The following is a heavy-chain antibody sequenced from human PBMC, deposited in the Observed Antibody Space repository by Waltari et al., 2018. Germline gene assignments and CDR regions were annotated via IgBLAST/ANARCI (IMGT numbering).Heavy chain of an antibody. J-gene: IGHJ3*02. D-gene: IGHD3-22*01. CDR1: GGSFSGYY. CDR2: INHSGST. CDR3: ARVDDYYDSSGYYYAHDAFDI. V-gene: IGHV4-34*01. Sequence: QVQLQQWGAGLLKPSETLSLTCAVYGGSFSGYYWSWIRQPPGKGLEWSGEINHSGSTNDNPSLKRRVTISVDTSKNQFSLKLSSVTAADTAVYYCARVDDYYDSSGYYYAHDAFDIWGQGTMVTVSS.